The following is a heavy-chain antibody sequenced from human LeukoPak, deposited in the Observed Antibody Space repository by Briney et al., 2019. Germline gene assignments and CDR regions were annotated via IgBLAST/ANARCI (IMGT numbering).Heavy chain of an antibody. CDR1: GFTFNNYG. Sequence: GGSLRLSCAASGFTFNNYGMSWVRQAPGKGLEWVSSISGTGGSTYYADSVKGRFTISRDNSKNTLSLQMNSLRTEDTALYYCARDFGVVNTFDYWGQGTLVTVSS. D-gene: IGHD3-3*01. CDR3: ARDFGVVNTFDY. CDR2: ISGTGGST. V-gene: IGHV3-23*01. J-gene: IGHJ4*02.